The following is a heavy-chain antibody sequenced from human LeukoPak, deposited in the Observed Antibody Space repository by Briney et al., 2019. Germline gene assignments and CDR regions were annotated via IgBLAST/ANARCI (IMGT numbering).Heavy chain of an antibody. J-gene: IGHJ6*03. V-gene: IGHV1-18*01. CDR3: ARDNFWSGYPFYYYYYYMDV. CDR1: GYTFTSYG. D-gene: IGHD3-3*01. Sequence: ASVKVSCKASGYTFTSYGISWVRQAPGQGLEWMGWISAYNGNTNYAQKLQGRVTMTTDTSTSTAYMELRSLRSDDTAVYYCARDNFWSGYPFYYYYYYMDVWGKGTTVTASS. CDR2: ISAYNGNT.